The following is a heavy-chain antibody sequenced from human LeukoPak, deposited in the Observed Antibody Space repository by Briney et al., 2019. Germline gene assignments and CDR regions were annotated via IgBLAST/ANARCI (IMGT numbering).Heavy chain of an antibody. CDR1: GYTFTGYY. J-gene: IGHJ6*03. V-gene: IGHV1-2*02. CDR2: INPNSGGT. Sequence: ASVKVSCKASGYTFTGYYMHWVRQAPGQGLEWMGWINPNSGGTNYAQKFQGRVTMTRDTSISTAYMELSRLRSDDTAVYYCARERGIKNYYSYMDVWGKGTTVTVSS. CDR3: ARERGIKNYYSYMDV.